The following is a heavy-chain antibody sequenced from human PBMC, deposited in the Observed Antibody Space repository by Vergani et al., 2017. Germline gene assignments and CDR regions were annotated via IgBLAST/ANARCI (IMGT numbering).Heavy chain of an antibody. CDR3: AREWLVARGAFDI. D-gene: IGHD6-19*01. CDR2: ISRSGRT. Sequence: QVQLQQWGAGLLKPSETLSLTCAVYGGSFSGYYWSWIRQSPGKGLEWIGEISRSGRTNYNPSLKSRVSISVDTSKNQFSLKLSSVTAADTAIYYCAREWLVARGAFDIWGQVTMVTVSS. J-gene: IGHJ3*02. V-gene: IGHV4-34*01. CDR1: GGSFSGYY.